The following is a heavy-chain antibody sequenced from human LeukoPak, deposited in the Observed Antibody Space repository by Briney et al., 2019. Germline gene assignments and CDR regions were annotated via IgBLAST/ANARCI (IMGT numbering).Heavy chain of an antibody. D-gene: IGHD1-26*01. J-gene: IGHJ5*02. CDR2: IYYSGST. V-gene: IGHV4-59*01. Sequence: SETLSLTCTVSVGSISSYYWSWIRQPPGKGLEWIGYIYYSGSTNYNPSLKSRVTITVDTSKTRFSLKLSSVTAADTAVYYCARARYSGWFDPWGQGTLVTVSS. CDR1: VGSISSYY. CDR3: ARARYSGWFDP.